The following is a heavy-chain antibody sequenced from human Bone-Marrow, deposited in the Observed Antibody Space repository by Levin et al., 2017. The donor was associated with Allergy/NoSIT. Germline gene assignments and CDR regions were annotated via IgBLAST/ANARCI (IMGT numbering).Heavy chain of an antibody. Sequence: GGSLRLSCAASRFMFSNYAMSWVRQAPGKGLEWVSAIGGTGGSTFYSESVKGLCTISGDNSKNTLYLEMTGLRAEDTAVYYCAREQWLSSYWYFDLWGRGTLVTVSS. D-gene: IGHD6-19*01. V-gene: IGHV3-23*01. J-gene: IGHJ2*01. CDR2: IGGTGGST. CDR1: RFMFSNYA. CDR3: AREQWLSSYWYFDL.